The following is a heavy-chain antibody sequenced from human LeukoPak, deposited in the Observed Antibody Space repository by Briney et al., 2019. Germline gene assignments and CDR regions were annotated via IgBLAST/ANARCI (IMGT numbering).Heavy chain of an antibody. CDR2: ISSSSSTI. Sequence: GGSLRLSCAASGFTFSTYSMNWVRQAPGKGLEWVSYISSSSSTIYYADSVKGRFTISRDNAKNSLYLQMNSLRAEDTAVYYCARGGGYCTNGVCWTGVRPFDYWGQGTLVTVSS. D-gene: IGHD2-8*01. CDR1: GFTFSTYS. V-gene: IGHV3-48*01. J-gene: IGHJ4*02. CDR3: ARGGGYCTNGVCWTGVRPFDY.